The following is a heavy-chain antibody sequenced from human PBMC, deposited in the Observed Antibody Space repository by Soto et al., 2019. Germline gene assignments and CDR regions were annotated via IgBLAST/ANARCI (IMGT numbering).Heavy chain of an antibody. Sequence: EVQLVESGGGLVQPGRSLRLSCVASGFIADDYAMHWVRQAPGKGLEWVSGISSNSATINYADSVKGRFTISRDNAKSSLFLQMNSLRPEATAFYYCVKDMKWGGMTTIHYFDSWGQGTLVTVSS. CDR3: VKDMKWGGMTTIHYFDS. V-gene: IGHV3-9*02. D-gene: IGHD4-17*01. J-gene: IGHJ4*02. CDR2: ISSNSATI. CDR1: GFIADDYA.